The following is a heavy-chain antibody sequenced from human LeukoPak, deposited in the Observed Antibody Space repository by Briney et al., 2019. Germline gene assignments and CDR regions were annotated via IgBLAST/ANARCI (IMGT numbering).Heavy chain of an antibody. CDR3: AKEDSSGYFDL. CDR2: ISYDGSNK. CDR1: GFTFSSYG. V-gene: IGHV3-30*18. Sequence: GGSLRLSCAASGFTFSSYGMHWVRQAPGKGLEWVAVISYDGSNKYYADSVKGRFTISRDNSKNTLYLQMNSLRAEDTAVYYCAKEDSSGYFDLWGRGTLVTVSS. J-gene: IGHJ2*01. D-gene: IGHD6-19*01.